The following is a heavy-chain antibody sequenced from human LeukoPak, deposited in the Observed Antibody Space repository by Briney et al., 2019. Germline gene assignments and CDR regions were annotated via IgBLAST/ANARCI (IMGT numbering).Heavy chain of an antibody. J-gene: IGHJ4*02. Sequence: GGSLRLSCGASGFTFSSYAMTWVRQAPGKGLEWVSAISSAGSANYADSVKGRFTISRDNSKSTLDLQMNSLRAEDTAVYSCAKAYSSVWYYFDSWGQGTLVTVSS. D-gene: IGHD6-13*01. CDR2: ISSAGSA. CDR3: AKAYSSVWYYFDS. V-gene: IGHV3-23*01. CDR1: GFTFSSYA.